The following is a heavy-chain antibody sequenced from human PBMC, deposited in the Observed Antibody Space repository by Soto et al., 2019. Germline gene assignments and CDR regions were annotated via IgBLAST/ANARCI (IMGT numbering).Heavy chain of an antibody. CDR2: IYYSGST. CDR1: GGSVSSGIHY. V-gene: IGHV4-61*01. D-gene: IGHD6-13*01. Sequence: SETLSLTCTVSGGSVSSGIHYWSWIRQPPGKGLEWIGYIYYSGSTNYNPSLKSRVTISLDTSKNQFSLKLSSVTAADTAVYYCARDISPPGRSDNWLDPWGQGTLVTVSS. CDR3: ARDISPPGRSDNWLDP. J-gene: IGHJ5*02.